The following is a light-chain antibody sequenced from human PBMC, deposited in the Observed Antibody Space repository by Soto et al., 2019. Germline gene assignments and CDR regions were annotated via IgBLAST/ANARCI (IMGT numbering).Light chain of an antibody. J-gene: IGLJ2*01. V-gene: IGLV2-14*01. Sequence: QSVLTHPASVSGSPGQSITSSCTGTSSDVGGYNYVSWYQQRPGKAPKLMIYEVSHRPSGVSKRFSGSKSGNTASLTISGLQAEDEADSYCSSYTISSTFVVFGGGTKLTVL. CDR1: SSDVGGYNY. CDR2: EVS. CDR3: SSYTISSTFVV.